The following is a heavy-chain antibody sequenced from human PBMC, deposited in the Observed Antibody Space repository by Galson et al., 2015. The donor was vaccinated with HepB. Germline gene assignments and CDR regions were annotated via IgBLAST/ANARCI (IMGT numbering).Heavy chain of an antibody. V-gene: IGHV4-59*08. CDR1: GGSISSYY. CDR3: ARGDSYGYSAFDY. J-gene: IGHJ4*02. Sequence: TLSLTCTVSGGSISSYYWSWIRQPPGKGLEWIGYIYYSGSTNYNPSLKSRVTISVDTSKNQFSLKLSSVTAADTAVYYCARGDSYGYSAFDYWGQGTLVTVSS. CDR2: IYYSGST. D-gene: IGHD5-18*01.